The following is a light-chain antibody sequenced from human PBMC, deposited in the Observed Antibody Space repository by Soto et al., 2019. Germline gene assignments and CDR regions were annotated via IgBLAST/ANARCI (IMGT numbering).Light chain of an antibody. V-gene: IGLV1-40*01. Sequence: QSVLTQPPSVSGAPGQGVTISCTGGSSNIGANYDVHWYQQLPGIAPKLIIYEARNRPSGVPDRFSGSKSGNTASLTISGLQAADEADYYCSLYTSENTYVFGTGTKLTVL. J-gene: IGLJ1*01. CDR2: EAR. CDR1: SSNIGANYD. CDR3: SLYTSENTYV.